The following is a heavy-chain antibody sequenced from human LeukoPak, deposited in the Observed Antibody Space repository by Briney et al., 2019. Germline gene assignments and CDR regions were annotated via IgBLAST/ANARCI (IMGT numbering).Heavy chain of an antibody. CDR2: FRSKTDAGTT. J-gene: IGHJ4*02. Sequence: PGGSLRLSCAAAGFTFTNAWMTWVRQVPGKGLEWVGRFRSKTDAGTTDYAAPVKGRFTISRDDSKNTLYLQMNSLKIEDTAIYYCTTAPYYYDSSGSNYWGQGTLVTVSS. CDR1: GFTFTNAW. V-gene: IGHV3-15*01. CDR3: TTAPYYYDSSGSNY. D-gene: IGHD3-22*01.